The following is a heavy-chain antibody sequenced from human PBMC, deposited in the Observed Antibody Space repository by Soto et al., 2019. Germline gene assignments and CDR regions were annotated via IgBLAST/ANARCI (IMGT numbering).Heavy chain of an antibody. CDR2: IRSKANSYAT. Sequence: GGSLRLSCAASGFTFSGSAMHWVRQASGKGLEWVGRIRSKANSYATAYAASVKGRFTISRDDSKNTAYLQMNSLKTEDTAVYYCTRPGAGIVVVPAAIGTDHYYYGMDVWGQGTTVTVSS. V-gene: IGHV3-73*01. CDR1: GFTFSGSA. CDR3: TRPGAGIVVVPAAIGTDHYYYGMDV. J-gene: IGHJ6*02. D-gene: IGHD2-2*01.